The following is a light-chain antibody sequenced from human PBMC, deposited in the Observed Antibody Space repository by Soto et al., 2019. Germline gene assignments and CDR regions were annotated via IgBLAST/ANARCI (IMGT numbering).Light chain of an antibody. V-gene: IGKV1-12*01. CDR2: DAS. J-gene: IGKJ5*01. Sequence: IQIVPSPYSVSASVGDRVIITCRASLTITSWVAWYQQVPGKAPKLLIYDASILQTGVPSRFSGSGSGTDFTLTINSLQPEDFATYYCQQAKSFPVTFGQGTRLEIK. CDR1: LTITSW. CDR3: QQAKSFPVT.